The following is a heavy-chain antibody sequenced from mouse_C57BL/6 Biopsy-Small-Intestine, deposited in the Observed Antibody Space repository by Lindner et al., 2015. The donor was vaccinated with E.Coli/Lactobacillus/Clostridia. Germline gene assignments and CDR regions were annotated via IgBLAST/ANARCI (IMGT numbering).Heavy chain of an antibody. J-gene: IGHJ1*01. V-gene: IGHV1-80*01. CDR1: GYAFSSYW. D-gene: IGHD1-1*01. Sequence: VQLQESGAELVKPGASVKISCKASGYAFSSYWMNWVKQRPGKGLEWIGQIYPGDGDTVYNGKFKGKATLTADKSSSTAYMQLSSLTSEDSTVYFCARGGFYGSRWYFDVWGSGTTVTVSS. CDR3: ARGGFYGSRWYFDV. CDR2: IYPGDGDT.